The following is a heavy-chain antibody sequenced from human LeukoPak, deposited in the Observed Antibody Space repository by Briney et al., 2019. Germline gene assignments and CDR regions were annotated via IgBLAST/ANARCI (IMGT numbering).Heavy chain of an antibody. J-gene: IGHJ6*03. CDR2: IYYSGST. Sequence: PSETLSLTCTVSGGSISSYYWSWIRQPPGKGLEWIGYIYYSGSTNYNPSLKSRVTISVDTSKNQFSLKLSSVTAADTAVYYCARNRAGYYCDSSGWSYYYYMDVWGKGTTVTISS. D-gene: IGHD3-22*01. V-gene: IGHV4-59*01. CDR3: ARNRAGYYCDSSGWSYYYYMDV. CDR1: GGSISSYY.